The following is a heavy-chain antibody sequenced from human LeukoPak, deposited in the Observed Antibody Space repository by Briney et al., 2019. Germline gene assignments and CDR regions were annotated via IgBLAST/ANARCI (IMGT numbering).Heavy chain of an antibody. CDR2: INPNSGGT. CDR1: GYTXTGYY. V-gene: IGHV1-2*02. Sequence: ASVKVSCKASGYTXTGYYMHWVRQAPGQGLEWMGWINPNSGGTNYAQKFQGRVTMTRDTSISTAYMELSRLRSDDTAVYYCARLETGITIFGVDKYFQHWGQGTLVTVSS. J-gene: IGHJ1*01. CDR3: ARLETGITIFGVDKYFQH. D-gene: IGHD3-3*01.